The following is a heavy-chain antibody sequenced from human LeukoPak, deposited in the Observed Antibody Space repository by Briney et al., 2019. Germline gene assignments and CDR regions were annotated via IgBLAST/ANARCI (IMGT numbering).Heavy chain of an antibody. CDR1: GFSVKTNY. V-gene: IGHV3-53*01. CDR2: IYIAGSR. CDR3: AKDEFSYGSGIENWFDP. J-gene: IGHJ5*02. Sequence: PGGSLRLSCSASGFSVKTNYMAWVRQAPGKGLEWVAVIYIAGSRYHTDAVQGRFSISRDNSKNTLYLQMNSLRAEDTAVYYCAKDEFSYGSGIENWFDPWGQGTLVTVSS. D-gene: IGHD3-10*01.